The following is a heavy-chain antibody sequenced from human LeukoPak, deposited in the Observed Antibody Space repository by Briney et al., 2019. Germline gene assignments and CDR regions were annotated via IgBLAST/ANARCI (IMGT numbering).Heavy chain of an antibody. Sequence: GGSLRLSCAASGFTFSRYGMHWVRQAPGKGLEWVAVIWYDGSNKYYADSVKGRFTISRDNSKNTLYLKMNSLRAEDTAVYYCAKDLDYISGWPFDYWGQGTLVTVSS. V-gene: IGHV3-33*06. CDR1: GFTFSRYG. CDR3: AKDLDYISGWPFDY. D-gene: IGHD6-19*01. CDR2: IWYDGSNK. J-gene: IGHJ4*02.